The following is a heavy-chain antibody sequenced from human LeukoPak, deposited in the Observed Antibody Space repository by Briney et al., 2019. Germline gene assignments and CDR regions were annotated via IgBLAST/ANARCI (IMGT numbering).Heavy chain of an antibody. CDR1: GFTFSSYW. CDR2: INSDGSTT. Sequence: GGSLRLSCVASGFTFSSYWMHWVRQPPGGGLVWVSRINSDGSTTTYADSVKGPFTITRDNAKNTLYLQMNSLRVEDTAVYYCARSTTEPYYSYMDVWGKGTTVTLSS. CDR3: ARSTTEPYYSYMDV. J-gene: IGHJ6*03. D-gene: IGHD4-17*01. V-gene: IGHV3-74*01.